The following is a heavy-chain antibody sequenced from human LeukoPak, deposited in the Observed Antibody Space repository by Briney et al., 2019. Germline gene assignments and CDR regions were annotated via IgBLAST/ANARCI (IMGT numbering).Heavy chain of an antibody. Sequence: PGGSLRLSCAASGFTFSDYFFSWVRQAPGKGPEWVSYISSRGDIIHYADAVKGRFTISRDNSKNTLYLQMNSLRAEDTAVYYCARGGSSWYGRGVAFDIWGQGTMVTVSS. D-gene: IGHD6-13*01. CDR2: ISSRGDII. V-gene: IGHV3-11*04. CDR1: GFTFSDYF. J-gene: IGHJ3*02. CDR3: ARGGSSWYGRGVAFDI.